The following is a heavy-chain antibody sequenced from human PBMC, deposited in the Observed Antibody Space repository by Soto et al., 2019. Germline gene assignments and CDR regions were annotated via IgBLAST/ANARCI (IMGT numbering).Heavy chain of an antibody. CDR1: GFTFSSYD. D-gene: IGHD3-10*01. CDR2: VSSGSSNT. V-gene: IGHV3-48*01. Sequence: GGSLRLSCAASGFTFSSYDMNWVRQAPGKGLEWVSFVSSGSSNTYYSDSVKGRFTISRDNAKNSLYLQMNSLRAEDTAVYYCAREHYPSGRALHSWGQGTLVTVSS. J-gene: IGHJ4*02. CDR3: AREHYPSGRALHS.